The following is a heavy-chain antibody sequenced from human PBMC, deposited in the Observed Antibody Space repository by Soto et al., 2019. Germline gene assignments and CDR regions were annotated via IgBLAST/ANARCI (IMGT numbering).Heavy chain of an antibody. V-gene: IGHV1-18*01. CDR2: ISAYNGNT. J-gene: IGHJ4*02. CDR3: ARGGTPIYY. CDR1: GYTFTNFG. Sequence: QVQLVQSGAEVKKPGASVKVSCKASGYTFTNFGISWVRQAPGQGLEWMGWISAYNGNTNYAQKFQGRFTMTTDTSTSTPYSEVRSLSFHDTAVYYCARGGTPIYYWGQGTLVTVSS. D-gene: IGHD3-16*01.